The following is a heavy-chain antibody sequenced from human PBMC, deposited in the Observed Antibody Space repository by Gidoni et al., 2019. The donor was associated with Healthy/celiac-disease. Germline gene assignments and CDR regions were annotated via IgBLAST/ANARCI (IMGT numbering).Heavy chain of an antibody. CDR2: IGYDGSNK. V-gene: IGHV3-33*01. J-gene: IGHJ4*02. Sequence: QVQLVESGGGGVQPGRYLRLSCAQSGFTFISYGMHWVRQAPGKGLEWVAVIGYDGSNKDYADSVKGRFTISRDNSKNTLYLQMNSLRAEDTAVYYCARDLTPDYGGNSFDYWGQGTRVTVSS. CDR3: ARDLTPDYGGNSFDY. D-gene: IGHD4-17*01. CDR1: GFTFISYG.